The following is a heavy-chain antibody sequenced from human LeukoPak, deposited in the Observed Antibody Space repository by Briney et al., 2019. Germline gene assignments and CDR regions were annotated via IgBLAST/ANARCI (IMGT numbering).Heavy chain of an antibody. V-gene: IGHV4-34*01. D-gene: IGHD6-19*01. CDR2: INQSGVA. J-gene: IGHJ4*02. CDR3: ARGPAVASRGLSV. Sequence: SETLSLTCAVYGGSFSGYYCTWTRQPPGKGLEWIGEINQSGVANYNPSLKSRLTISIDTSKNQFSLKLNSVTAADTAVYYCARGPAVASRGLSVWGQGSLITVSS. CDR1: GGSFSGYY.